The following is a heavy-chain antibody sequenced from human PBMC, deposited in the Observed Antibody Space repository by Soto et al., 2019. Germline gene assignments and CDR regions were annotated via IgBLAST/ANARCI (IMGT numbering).Heavy chain of an antibody. CDR2: IYYSGST. CDR1: GGSISNGGYY. J-gene: IGHJ4*02. V-gene: IGHV4-31*03. Sequence: SETLSLTCSVSGGSISNGGYYWSWIRQHPGKALEWIGYIYYSGSTSYNPSLKSRLTISLDTSMNQFSLQLNSVTAADTAVYYWARDSLLWTVYYTEWRYFDSGGQGTPVTV. D-gene: IGHD3-3*01. CDR3: ARDSLLWTVYYTEWRYFDS.